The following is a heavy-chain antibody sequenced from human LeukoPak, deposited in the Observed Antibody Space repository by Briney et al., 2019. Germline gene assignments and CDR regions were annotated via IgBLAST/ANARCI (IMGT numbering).Heavy chain of an antibody. D-gene: IGHD6-13*01. Sequence: GGSLRLSCAASGFTFSNNWMHWVRQAPGKGLVWVSRINCDGRTTTYADSVKGRFTISRDNAKNPLYMQVHRLRASGSYVNTCAMMKAGWGQGTLVTVSS. J-gene: IGHJ4*02. CDR2: INCDGRTT. CDR3: AMMKAG. V-gene: IGHV3-74*01. CDR1: GFTFSNNW.